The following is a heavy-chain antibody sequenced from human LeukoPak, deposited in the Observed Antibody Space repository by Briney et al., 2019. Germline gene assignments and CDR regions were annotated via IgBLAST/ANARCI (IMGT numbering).Heavy chain of an antibody. CDR2: ISGSGGST. CDR1: GFTFSSYG. D-gene: IGHD6-6*01. Sequence: GGTLRLSCAASGFTFSSYGMSWVRQAPGKGLEWVSAISGSGGSTYYADSVKGRFTISRDNSKNTLYLQMNSLRAEDTAVYYCARDTSGASIAARGNFDYWGQGTLVTVSS. CDR3: ARDTSGASIAARGNFDY. V-gene: IGHV3-23*01. J-gene: IGHJ4*02.